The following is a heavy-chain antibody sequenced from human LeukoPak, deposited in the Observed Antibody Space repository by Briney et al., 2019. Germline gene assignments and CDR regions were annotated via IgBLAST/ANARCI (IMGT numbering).Heavy chain of an antibody. Sequence: SQTLSLTCAISGDSVSSNSAAWNWIRQSPSRGLEWLGRTYCRSKWYNDYAVSVKSRITINPDTSKNQFSLQLNSVTPEDTAVYYCARGVQLWWRANWFDPWGQGTLVTVSS. D-gene: IGHD5-18*01. CDR2: TYCRSKWYN. CDR1: GDSVSSNSAA. V-gene: IGHV6-1*01. J-gene: IGHJ5*02. CDR3: ARGVQLWWRANWFDP.